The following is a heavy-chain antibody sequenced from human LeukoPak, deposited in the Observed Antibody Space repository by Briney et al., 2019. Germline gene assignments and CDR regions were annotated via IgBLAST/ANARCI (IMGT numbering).Heavy chain of an antibody. V-gene: IGHV2-5*02. Sequence: SGPTLVKPTQTLTLTCSLSGVSLSSSGVGVGWIRQPPGKALEWLALIYWDDDSRYSPSLKSRLTIAKDASKNQVVLTLTNMDSVDTATYYCAHSQVFSYGSFHDAYDIWGLGMLVTVSS. J-gene: IGHJ3*02. CDR2: IYWDDDS. D-gene: IGHD5-18*01. CDR3: AHSQVFSYGSFHDAYDI. CDR1: GVSLSSSGVG.